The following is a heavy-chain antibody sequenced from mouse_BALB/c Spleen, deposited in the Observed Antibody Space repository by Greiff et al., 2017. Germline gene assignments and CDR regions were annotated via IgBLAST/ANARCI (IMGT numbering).Heavy chain of an antibody. D-gene: IGHD4-1*01. Sequence: QVQLQQPGAELVKPGASVKMSCKASGYTFTSYNMHWVKQTPGQGLEWIGAIYPGNGDTSYNQKFKGKATLTADKSSSTAYMQLSSLTSEDSAVYYCARNWDEDAMDYWGQGTSVTVSS. CDR2: IYPGNGDT. CDR3: ARNWDEDAMDY. CDR1: GYTFTSYN. J-gene: IGHJ4*01. V-gene: IGHV1-12*01.